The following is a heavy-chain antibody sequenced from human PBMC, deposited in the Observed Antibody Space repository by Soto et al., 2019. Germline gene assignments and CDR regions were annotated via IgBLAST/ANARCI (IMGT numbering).Heavy chain of an antibody. Sequence: SVKVSCQAPRGTFSTSGISWARQAPGQGLEWMGGIVPIFGTKNSAQTFQGRTTITADESTSTAYMDLSSLTSEYTAVYYCARETGYCSTTTCRQAIYAMDVWGPEATVTVSS. CDR2: IVPIFGTK. V-gene: IGHV1-69*13. D-gene: IGHD2-2*01. CDR1: RGTFSTSG. CDR3: ARETGYCSTTTCRQAIYAMDV. J-gene: IGHJ6*02.